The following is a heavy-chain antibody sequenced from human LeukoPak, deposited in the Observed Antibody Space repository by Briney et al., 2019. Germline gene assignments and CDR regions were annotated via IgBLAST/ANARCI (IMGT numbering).Heavy chain of an antibody. J-gene: IGHJ4*02. CDR1: GGSISSHY. Sequence: PSETLSLTCTVSGGSISSHYWSWIRQPPGKGLEWVGYIHYSGSTNYNPSLQSRVTMSVDTSKNQFSLKLSSVTAADTAVYYCARHGSGGLFDYWGQGTLVTVSS. CDR2: IHYSGST. V-gene: IGHV4-59*08. CDR3: ARHGSGGLFDY. D-gene: IGHD3-3*01.